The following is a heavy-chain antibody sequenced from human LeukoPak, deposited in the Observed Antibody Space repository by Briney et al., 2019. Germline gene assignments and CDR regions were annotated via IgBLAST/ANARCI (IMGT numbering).Heavy chain of an antibody. J-gene: IGHJ6*03. Sequence: RPSETLSLTCTVSGVSINTANYYWGWLRQPPGKGLEWIGSIYYSETTYDNPSLKSRVTISIETSKNQFSLRLRSVTASDTAVYYCAGQRADYYCYYVDVWGEGTTVAVS. CDR3: AGQRADYYCYYVDV. V-gene: IGHV4-39*01. CDR1: GVSINTANYY. CDR2: IYYSETT.